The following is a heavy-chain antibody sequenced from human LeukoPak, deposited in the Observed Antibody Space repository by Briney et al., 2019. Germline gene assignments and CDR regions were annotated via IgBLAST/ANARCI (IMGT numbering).Heavy chain of an antibody. Sequence: GGSLRLSCTASGFTFGDYAMSWVRQAPGKGLEWVSSIGGSGGSTYYADSVKGRFTISRDNSKNTLYLQMNSLRAEDTAVYYCAKVETAAAATLRGFDYWGQGTLVTVSS. V-gene: IGHV3-23*01. D-gene: IGHD6-13*01. CDR2: IGGSGGST. J-gene: IGHJ4*02. CDR1: GFTFGDYA. CDR3: AKVETAAAATLRGFDY.